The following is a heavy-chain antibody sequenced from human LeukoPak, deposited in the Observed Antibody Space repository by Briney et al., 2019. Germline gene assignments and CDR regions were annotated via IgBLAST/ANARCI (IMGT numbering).Heavy chain of an antibody. J-gene: IGHJ4*02. V-gene: IGHV1-2*02. Sequence: ASVKVSCKAPGYTFTGYYMHWVRQAPGQGLEWMGWINPNSGGTNYAQKFQGRVTMTRDTSISTAYMDLSRLRSDDTAVYYCVKVDSAYAMDYWGQGTLVTVSS. CDR3: VKVDSAYAMDY. CDR2: INPNSGGT. CDR1: GYTFTGYY. D-gene: IGHD5-12*01.